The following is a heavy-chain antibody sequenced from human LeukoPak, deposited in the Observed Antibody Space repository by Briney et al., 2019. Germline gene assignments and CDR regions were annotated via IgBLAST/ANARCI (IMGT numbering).Heavy chain of an antibody. V-gene: IGHV1-18*01. Sequence: GASVKVSCKASGYTFTSYGISWVRQAPGQGLEWMGWISAYNGNTNYAQKLQGRVTMTTDTSTSTAYMELRSLRSDDTAVYYCARIVVVPAASRDNWFDPWGQGTLVTVSS. CDR1: GYTFTSYG. CDR2: ISAYNGNT. D-gene: IGHD2-2*01. J-gene: IGHJ5*02. CDR3: ARIVVVPAASRDNWFDP.